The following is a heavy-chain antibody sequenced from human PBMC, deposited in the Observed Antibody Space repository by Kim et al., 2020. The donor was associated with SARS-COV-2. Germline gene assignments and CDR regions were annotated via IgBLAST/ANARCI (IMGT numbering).Heavy chain of an antibody. Sequence: GGSLRLSCAASGFTFSSYSMNWVRQAPGKGLEWVSSISSSSSYIYYADSVKGRFTISRDNARNSRYLQMNSLRAEDTAVYYCARASMTTVTNYFDYWGQGTLVTVSS. CDR1: GFTFSSYS. J-gene: IGHJ4*02. V-gene: IGHV3-21*01. D-gene: IGHD4-17*01. CDR2: ISSSSSYI. CDR3: ARASMTTVTNYFDY.